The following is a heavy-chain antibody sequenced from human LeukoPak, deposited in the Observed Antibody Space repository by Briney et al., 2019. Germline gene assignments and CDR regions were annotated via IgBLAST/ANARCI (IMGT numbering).Heavy chain of an antibody. D-gene: IGHD5-12*01. CDR2: ISGSGGST. CDR3: AKDNHNKHNVVDIVATRPSV. Sequence: GGSLRLSCAASGFTFSSYAMSWVRQAPGTGLEWVSAISGSGGSTYYADSVKGRFTISRDNSKNTLYLQMNSLRAEDTAVYYCAKDNHNKHNVVDIVATRPSVWGQGTMVTVSS. J-gene: IGHJ3*01. CDR1: GFTFSSYA. V-gene: IGHV3-23*01.